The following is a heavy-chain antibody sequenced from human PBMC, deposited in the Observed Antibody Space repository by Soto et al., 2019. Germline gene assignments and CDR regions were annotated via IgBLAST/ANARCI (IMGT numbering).Heavy chain of an antibody. D-gene: IGHD2-15*01. J-gene: IGHJ6*03. CDR3: TRDDDHCSGARCYGATMHV. V-gene: IGHV3-66*01. Sequence: EVQLVESGGGLVQPGGSLRLSCAASGFTVSSKYMSWVRQAPGQGLEGVSLIPSGGSTYYAGSVKGRCTISRDNSENTLFLHMNSLRVEDTAVYYCTRDDDHCSGARCYGATMHVWGKGTTVTVS. CDR1: GFTVSSKY. CDR2: IPSGGST.